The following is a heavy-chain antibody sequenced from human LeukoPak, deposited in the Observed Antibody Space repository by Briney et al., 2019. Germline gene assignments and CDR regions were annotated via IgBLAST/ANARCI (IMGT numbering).Heavy chain of an antibody. Sequence: GESMKIPCKGSGYSFTSFWIGWVRQIPGKGLEWMGIIYPGDSDTRYSTSFQGQVTISADKSISTAYLQWSSLKASDTARYYCARDGYGYGILDYWGQGTLVTVSS. CDR2: IYPGDSDT. J-gene: IGHJ4*02. CDR1: GYSFTSFW. CDR3: ARDGYGYGILDY. V-gene: IGHV5-51*01. D-gene: IGHD5-18*01.